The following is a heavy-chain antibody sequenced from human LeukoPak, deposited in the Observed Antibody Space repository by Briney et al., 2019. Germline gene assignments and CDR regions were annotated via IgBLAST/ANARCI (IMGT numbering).Heavy chain of an antibody. CDR1: GYYLSSGFH. CDR2: IYHNGGT. Sequence: SETLSLTCSVSGYYLSSGFHWGWIRQPPGKGLELIGSIYHNGGTYYNPSLKSRVTISVDTSNNHFSLKLSSVTAADTAVYYCAREVGWLHPVGAFDIWGQGTMVTVSS. V-gene: IGHV4-38-2*02. D-gene: IGHD5-12*01. J-gene: IGHJ3*02. CDR3: AREVGWLHPVGAFDI.